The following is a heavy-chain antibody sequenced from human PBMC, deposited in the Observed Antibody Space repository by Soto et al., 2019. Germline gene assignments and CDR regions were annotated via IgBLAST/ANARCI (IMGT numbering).Heavy chain of an antibody. J-gene: IGHJ6*02. D-gene: IGHD3-10*01. Sequence: ASVKVSCKASGGTFSSYAISWVRQAPGQGLEWMGGIIPIFGTANYAQKFQGRVTITADESTSTAYMELSSLRSEDTAVYYCARVGMVRGVMRYYGMDVWGQGTTVTVSS. CDR3: ARVGMVRGVMRYYGMDV. CDR2: IIPIFGTA. V-gene: IGHV1-69*13. CDR1: GGTFSSYA.